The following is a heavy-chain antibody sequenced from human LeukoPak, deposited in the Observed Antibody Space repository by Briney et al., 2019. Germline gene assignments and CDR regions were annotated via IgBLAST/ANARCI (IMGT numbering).Heavy chain of an antibody. V-gene: IGHV3-74*01. CDR2: INRDGTGT. CDR3: ARAFLWFGELYDY. J-gene: IGHJ4*02. CDR1: GFIFSDYW. D-gene: IGHD3-10*01. Sequence: GGSLRLSCAPSGFIFSDYWFHWVRQTPGQGLVWVAAINRDGTGTSHADSVRGRFTVSRDNAKNTLYLQLNSLRADDTAVYYCARAFLWFGELYDYWGQGTLVTVSS.